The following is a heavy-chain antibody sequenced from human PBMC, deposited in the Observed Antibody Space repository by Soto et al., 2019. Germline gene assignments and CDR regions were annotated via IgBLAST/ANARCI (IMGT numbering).Heavy chain of an antibody. Sequence: ELQLVESGGGLVEPGESLRLSCAASGFTFSRYYMTWVRQAPGKGLEWVSSISTTSTYTHYADSLKGRFTISRDNAKKLLYLQRDSLRAEDTAVYYCARDDWLSRTNVKAFDIWGQGTKVTVSS. CDR3: ARDDWLSRTNVKAFDI. CDR2: ISTTSTYT. V-gene: IGHV3-21*01. J-gene: IGHJ3*02. CDR1: GFTFSRYY. D-gene: IGHD2-2*01.